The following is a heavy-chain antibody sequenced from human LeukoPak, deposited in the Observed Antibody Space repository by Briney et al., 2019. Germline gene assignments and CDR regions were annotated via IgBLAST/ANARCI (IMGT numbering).Heavy chain of an antibody. CDR3: ARGYYDSSGYYYADY. CDR2: ISSSGSTI. J-gene: IGHJ4*02. Sequence: EGSLRLSCAASGFTFSSYEMNWVRQAPGKGLEWVSYISSSGSTIYYADSVKGRFTISRDNAKNSLYLQMNSLRAEDTAVYYCARGYYDSSGYYYADYWGQGTLVAVSS. D-gene: IGHD3-22*01. V-gene: IGHV3-48*03. CDR1: GFTFSSYE.